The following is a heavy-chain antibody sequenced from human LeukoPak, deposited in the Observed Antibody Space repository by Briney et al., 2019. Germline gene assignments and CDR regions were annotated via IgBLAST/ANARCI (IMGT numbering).Heavy chain of an antibody. CDR3: ARTYSSSWYYFDY. CDR2: ISSSSSTI. J-gene: IGHJ4*02. D-gene: IGHD6-13*01. V-gene: IGHV3-48*01. Sequence: PGGSLRLSCAASGFTFSSYSMNWVRQAPGKGLEWVSYISSSSSTIYYADSVKGRFTISRDNAKNSLYLQMNSLRAEDTAVYYCARTYSSSWYYFDYWGQGTLVTVSS. CDR1: GFTFSSYS.